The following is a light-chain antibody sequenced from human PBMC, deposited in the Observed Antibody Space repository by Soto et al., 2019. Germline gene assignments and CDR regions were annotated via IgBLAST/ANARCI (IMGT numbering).Light chain of an antibody. CDR1: SSDVGSYNL. Sequence: QSALTQPASVSGSPGQSITISCTGTSSDVGSYNLVSWYQQHPGKAPKLMIYEGSKRPSGVSNRFSGSKSGNTASLTISGLQAEDESDYYCCSYAGSSTFLVFGTGTNVTVL. CDR2: EGS. V-gene: IGLV2-23*01. J-gene: IGLJ1*01. CDR3: CSYAGSSTFLV.